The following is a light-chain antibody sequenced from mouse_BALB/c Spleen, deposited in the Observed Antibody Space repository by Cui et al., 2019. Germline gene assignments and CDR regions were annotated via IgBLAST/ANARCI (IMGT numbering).Light chain of an antibody. CDR2: GAT. Sequence: DLPITQSPALLSASVGETVTIPSGASGNGYGALNWYQRKQGKSPKLLIYGATNMADGMSSRFSGSGSGREYSLKIRSVQPDDVATYYCQKVLSTPFTFGSGTKLEIK. CDR1: GNGYGA. V-gene: IGKV12-89*01. CDR3: QKVLSTPFT. J-gene: IGKJ4*01.